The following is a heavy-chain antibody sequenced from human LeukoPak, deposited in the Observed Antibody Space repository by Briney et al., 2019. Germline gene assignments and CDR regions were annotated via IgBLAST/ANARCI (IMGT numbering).Heavy chain of an antibody. CDR1: GFTFSSYV. CDR3: AKDLGSGYYPDAFDI. Sequence: GGSLRLSCAASGFTFSSYVMHWVRQAPGKGLEWVAIISYDGSNEYYADSVKGRFTISRDNSKNTLYLQMNSLRAEDTAVYYCAKDLGSGYYPDAFDIWGQGTMVTVSS. CDR2: ISYDGSNE. D-gene: IGHD3-3*01. V-gene: IGHV3-30*04. J-gene: IGHJ3*02.